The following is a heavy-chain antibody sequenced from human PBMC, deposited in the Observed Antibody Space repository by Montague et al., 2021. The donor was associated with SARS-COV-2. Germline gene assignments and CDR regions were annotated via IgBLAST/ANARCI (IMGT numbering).Heavy chain of an antibody. CDR2: FSQKETT. D-gene: IGHD2-2*01. V-gene: IGHV4-34*01. CDR1: GSWYTDED. J-gene: IGHJ3*02. CDR3: ARGRRPVVVPGAGPAGRAFDI. Sequence: SETLSLTCASLGSWYTDEDRKSTRQNPSKTWNSYGVFSQKETTINNPSVKSGVTIPEDTSKNQFYLRLNSVTAADTAVYYCARGRRPVVVPGAGPAGRAFDIWGQGTSVTVSS.